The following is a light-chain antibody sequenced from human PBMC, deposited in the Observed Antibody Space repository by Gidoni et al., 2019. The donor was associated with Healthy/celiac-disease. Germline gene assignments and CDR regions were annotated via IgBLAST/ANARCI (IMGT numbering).Light chain of an antibody. CDR2: GAS. CDR1: QSVSSN. CDR3: QQYNNWPRGVT. V-gene: IGKV3-15*01. Sequence: EIVMTQSPATLSVSPGERATLSCRASQSVSSNLAWYQQKPGQAPRLLIYGASTRATGIQARFSGSGSGTEFPLTISSLQSEDFAVYYCQQYNNWPRGVTFGPGTKVDIK. J-gene: IGKJ3*01.